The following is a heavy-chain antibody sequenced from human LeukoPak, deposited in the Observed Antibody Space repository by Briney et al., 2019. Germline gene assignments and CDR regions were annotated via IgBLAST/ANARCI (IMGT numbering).Heavy chain of an antibody. CDR2: INHDGTES. J-gene: IGHJ3*01. Sequence: GGSLRLSCVVSGFTFSHHWMSWVRQAPGKGPEWVANINHDGTESYHVDSVKGRFTISRDNAKNSLYLQMNSLRAEDTALYYCARDPDYFPGGGCHMWGQGTKVIVSS. CDR3: ARDPDYFPGGGCHM. V-gene: IGHV3-7*01. D-gene: IGHD2/OR15-2a*01. CDR1: GFTFSHHW.